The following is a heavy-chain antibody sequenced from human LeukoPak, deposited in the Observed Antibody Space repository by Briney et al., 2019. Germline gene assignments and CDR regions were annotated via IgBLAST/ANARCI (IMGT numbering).Heavy chain of an antibody. V-gene: IGHV3-23*01. D-gene: IGHD2-8*01. CDR1: RFTFSSYA. J-gene: IGHJ4*02. CDR3: AKDPPLLVSPNRAYFDY. CDR2: ISGRGGST. Sequence: PGGSLSLLCVASRFTFSSYAVNWVRQAPGKGLEWVSFISGRGGSTYYAVSVKGRFSISRDNSKNTLSMQMNSVRDEDTAVCFCAKDPPLLVSPNRAYFDYWGQGTLVTVSS.